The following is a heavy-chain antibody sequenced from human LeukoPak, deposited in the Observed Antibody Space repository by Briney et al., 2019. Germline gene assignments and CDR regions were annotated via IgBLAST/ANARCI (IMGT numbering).Heavy chain of an antibody. CDR2: INPSGGSI. J-gene: IGHJ5*02. CDR1: GYIFTSYY. V-gene: IGHV1-46*01. CDR3: AGYDFWSGYNWFDP. Sequence: ASVKVSCKASGYIFTSYYMFWVRQAPGQGLEWMGIINPSGGSIRYAQKFQGRVTMTRDTSISTAYMELSRLRSDDTAVYYCAGYDFWSGYNWFDPWGQGTLVTVSS. D-gene: IGHD3-3*01.